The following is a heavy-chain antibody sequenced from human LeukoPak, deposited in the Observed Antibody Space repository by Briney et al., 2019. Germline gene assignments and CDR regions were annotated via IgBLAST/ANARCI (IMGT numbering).Heavy chain of an antibody. CDR3: AKDSGSGSYYYYYYMDV. CDR2: ISWNSGSI. D-gene: IGHD3-10*01. J-gene: IGHJ6*03. CDR1: GFTFDDYA. V-gene: IGHV3-9*01. Sequence: GGSLRLSCAASGFTFDDYAMHWVRQAPGKGLEWVSGISWNSGSIGYADSVKGRFTISRDNAKNSLYLQMNSLRAEDTALYYCAKDSGSGSYYYYYYMDVRGKGTTVTISS.